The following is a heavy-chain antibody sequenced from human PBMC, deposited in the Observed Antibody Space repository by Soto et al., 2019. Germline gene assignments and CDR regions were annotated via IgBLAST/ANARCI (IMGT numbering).Heavy chain of an antibody. CDR2: IYYSGST. D-gene: IGHD3-10*01. CDR3: ARRSYGSGSYSIDY. Sequence: QVQLQESGPGLVKPSETLSLTCTVSGGSVSSGSYYWSWIRQPPGKGLEWIGYIYYSGSTNYNPSLKSRVTISVDTSKNQFSLKLSSVTAADTAVYYCARRSYGSGSYSIDYWGQGTLVTVSS. CDR1: GGSVSSGSYY. V-gene: IGHV4-61*01. J-gene: IGHJ4*02.